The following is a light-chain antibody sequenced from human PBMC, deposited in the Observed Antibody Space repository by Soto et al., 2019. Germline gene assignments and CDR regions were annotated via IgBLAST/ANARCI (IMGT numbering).Light chain of an antibody. CDR3: QQRSNWPWT. CDR1: QSVSSY. Sequence: EIVFTQSPAPLSLSPGERATLSFRASQSVSSYLAWYQQKPGQAPRLLIYDASNRATGIPARFSGSGSGTDFTLTISSLEPEDFAVYYCQQRSNWPWTFGQGTKV. J-gene: IGKJ1*01. V-gene: IGKV3-11*01. CDR2: DAS.